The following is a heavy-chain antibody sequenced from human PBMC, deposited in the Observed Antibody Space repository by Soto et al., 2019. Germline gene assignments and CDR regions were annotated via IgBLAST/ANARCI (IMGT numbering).Heavy chain of an antibody. CDR1: GFTFSSYS. D-gene: IGHD3-16*01. J-gene: IGHJ4*02. Sequence: EVQLVESGGGLVQPGGSLRLSCAASGFTFSSYSMNWVRQAPGKGLEWVSYISSSSSTIYYADSVKGRFTISRDNAKNSLYLQMNSLRDEDTAVYYCARDATTFGGVGSPDYWGQGTLVTVSS. CDR2: ISSSSSTI. CDR3: ARDATTFGGVGSPDY. V-gene: IGHV3-48*02.